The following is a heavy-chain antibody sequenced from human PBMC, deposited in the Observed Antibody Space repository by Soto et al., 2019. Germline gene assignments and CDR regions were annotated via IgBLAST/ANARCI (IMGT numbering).Heavy chain of an antibody. Sequence: QVQLVESGGGVVQPGRSLRLSCAASGFTFSNYGMHWVRQAPGKGLEWVALIWNDGSNKNYADSVKGRFTISRDNSKNTQDQKMTSLKAEDTAADYWARFDCPTGIAAFGFDNWGQGTLVTVSS. CDR2: IWNDGSNK. V-gene: IGHV3-33*01. D-gene: IGHD6-13*01. J-gene: IGHJ4*02. CDR3: ARFDCPTGIAAFGFDN. CDR1: GFTFSNYG.